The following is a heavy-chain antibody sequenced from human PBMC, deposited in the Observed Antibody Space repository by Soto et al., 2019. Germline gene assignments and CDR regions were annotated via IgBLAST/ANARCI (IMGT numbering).Heavy chain of an antibody. D-gene: IGHD3-3*01. CDR2: IYYSGST. CDR3: ARWWSGRRQGFDP. V-gene: IGHV4-31*03. CDR1: GGSISSGDYY. J-gene: IGHJ5*02. Sequence: TLSLTCTVSGGSISSGDYYWSWIRQHPGKGLEWIGYIYYSGSTYYNPSLKSRVTISVDTSKNQFSLKLSSVTAADTAVYYCARWWSGRRQGFDPWGQGTLVTVSS.